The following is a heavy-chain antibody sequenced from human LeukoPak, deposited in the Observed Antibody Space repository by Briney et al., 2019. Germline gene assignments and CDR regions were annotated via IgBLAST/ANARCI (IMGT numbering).Heavy chain of an antibody. J-gene: IGHJ4*02. CDR3: AREGDSSGYSPWFDY. CDR2: IKQDGSEK. V-gene: IGHV3-7*01. D-gene: IGHD3-22*01. Sequence: GGSLRLSCAASGFTFTTYAMSWVRQAPGKGLEWVANIKQDGSEKYYVDSVKGRFTISRDNAKNSLYLQMNSLRAKDTAVYYCAREGDSSGYSPWFDYWGQGTLVTVSS. CDR1: GFTFTTYA.